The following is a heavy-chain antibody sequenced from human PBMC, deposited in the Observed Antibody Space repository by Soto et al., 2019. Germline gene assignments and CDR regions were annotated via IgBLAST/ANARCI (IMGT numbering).Heavy chain of an antibody. CDR3: ARGDCSAAGCYIHYYYGMDV. CDR1: GFTFRNYA. J-gene: IGHJ6*02. CDR2: ISRSGGTS. V-gene: IGHV3-23*01. Sequence: GGSLRLSCAAAGFTFRNYAMSWVRQAPGKGLEWVSAISRSGGTSYYADSVKGRFTISRDNAKNTLYLQMDNLRAEDTAVYYCARGDCSAAGCYIHYYYGMDVWGQGXTVTVYS. D-gene: IGHD2-2*02.